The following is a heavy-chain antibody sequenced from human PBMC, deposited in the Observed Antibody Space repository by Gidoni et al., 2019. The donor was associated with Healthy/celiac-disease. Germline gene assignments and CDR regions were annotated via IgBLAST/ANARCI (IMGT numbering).Heavy chain of an antibody. CDR1: GGSFSGYY. J-gene: IGHJ5*02. V-gene: IGHV4-34*01. D-gene: IGHD6-19*01. CDR2: INHSGST. CDR3: ARNRHQWLVSDNWFDP. Sequence: QVQLQQWGAGLLKPSETLSLTCAVFGGSFSGYYWSWIRQPPGKGLEWIGEINHSGSTNYNPALKSRVTISVDTSKNQFSLKLSSVTAADTAVYYCARNRHQWLVSDNWFDPWGQGTLVTVSS.